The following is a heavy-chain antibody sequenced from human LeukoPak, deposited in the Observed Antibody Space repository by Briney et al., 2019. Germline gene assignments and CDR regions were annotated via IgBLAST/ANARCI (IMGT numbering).Heavy chain of an antibody. CDR1: GYTFTSYD. V-gene: IGHV1-8*01. Sequence: ASVKVSCTASGYTFTSYDINWVRQATGQGLEWMGWMNPNSGNTGYAQKFQGRVTMTRNTSISTAYMELSSLRSEDTAVYYCARSGITIFGVVIGYYYYGMDVWGQGTTVTVSS. CDR2: MNPNSGNT. J-gene: IGHJ6*02. CDR3: ARSGITIFGVVIGYYYYGMDV. D-gene: IGHD3-3*01.